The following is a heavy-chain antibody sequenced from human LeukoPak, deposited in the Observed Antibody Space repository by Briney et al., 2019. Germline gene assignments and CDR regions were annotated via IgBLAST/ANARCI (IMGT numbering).Heavy chain of an antibody. V-gene: IGHV4-39*07. CDR3: ARGSFYYYYGMDV. CDR2: IYYSGST. CDR1: GGSIGSSSYY. J-gene: IGHJ6*02. Sequence: PSETLSLTCTVSGGSIGSSSYYWGWVRQPPGKGLEWLGSIYYSGSTYYNPSLKSRVTISVDTSKNQFSLKLSSVTAADTAVYYCARGSFYYYYGMDVWGQGTTVTVSS.